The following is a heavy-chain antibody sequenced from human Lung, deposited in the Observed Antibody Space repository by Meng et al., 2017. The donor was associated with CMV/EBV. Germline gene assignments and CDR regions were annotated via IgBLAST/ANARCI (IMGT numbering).Heavy chain of an antibody. CDR3: ARGRVSAAYDAFDI. CDR2: ISGSSRGT. D-gene: IGHD2-2*01. V-gene: IGHV3-23*01. J-gene: IGHJ3*02. Sequence: GESXKISXAATGFTFSTYVMTWVRQAPGKGLEWVSSISGSSRGTYFADSVKGRFTTSRDNSKKMLYVQMNSLRVDDTAIYYCARGRVSAAYDAFDIWGQGXMVTVSS. CDR1: GFTFSTYV.